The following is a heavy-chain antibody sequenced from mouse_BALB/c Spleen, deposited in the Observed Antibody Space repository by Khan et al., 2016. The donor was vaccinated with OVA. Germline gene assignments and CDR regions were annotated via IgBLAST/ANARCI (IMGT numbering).Heavy chain of an antibody. CDR2: INTHSGVP. V-gene: IGHV9-4*02. D-gene: IGHD2-9*01. J-gene: IGHJ4*01. CDR3: ARGGAAYYGNDGGAMEY. CDR1: GYTFTTAG. Sequence: QIQLVQPGPELKKPGETVRISCKASGYTFTTAGIQWVQKMPGKGLKWIGWINTHSGVPKYAEDFKGRFAFSLEISVNTAYLQITNLKNEDTATYFSARGGAAYYGNDGGAMEYWGQGTSVTVSS.